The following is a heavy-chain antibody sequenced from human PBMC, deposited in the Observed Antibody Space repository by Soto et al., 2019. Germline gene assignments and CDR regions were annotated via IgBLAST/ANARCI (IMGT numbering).Heavy chain of an antibody. V-gene: IGHV4-31*03. CDR3: ARSDYYDSSGYYYVPGKHWYFDL. CDR1: GGSISSGGYY. CDR2: IYYSGST. Sequence: QVQLQESGPGLVKPSQTLSLTCTVSGGSISSGGYYWSWIRQHPGKGLEWIGYIYYSGSTYYNPSLKSRVTISVDTSKNQFSLKLSSVTAADTAVYYCARSDYYDSSGYYYVPGKHWYFDLWGRGTLVTVSS. J-gene: IGHJ2*01. D-gene: IGHD3-22*01.